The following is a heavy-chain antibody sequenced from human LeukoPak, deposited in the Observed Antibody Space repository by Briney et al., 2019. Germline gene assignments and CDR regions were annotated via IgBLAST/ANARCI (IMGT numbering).Heavy chain of an antibody. Sequence: SETLSLTCTVSGGSISSYYWSWIRQPPGKGLEWIGYIYTSGSTNYNPSLKSRVTISVDTSKNQFPLKLSSVTAADTAVYYCARSGYYDFWSGYFPSNYYYYYYMDVWGKGTTVTVSS. CDR3: ARSGYYDFWSGYFPSNYYYYYYMDV. J-gene: IGHJ6*03. D-gene: IGHD3-3*01. CDR2: IYTSGST. CDR1: GGSISSYY. V-gene: IGHV4-4*09.